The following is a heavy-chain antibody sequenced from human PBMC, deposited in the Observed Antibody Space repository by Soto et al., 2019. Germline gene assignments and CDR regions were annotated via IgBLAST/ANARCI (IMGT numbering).Heavy chain of an antibody. CDR2: VFWDNDK. CDR3: ARLYYYDTSGYQRPFDY. D-gene: IGHD3-22*01. CDR1: GFSLSSSGVG. Sequence: QITLKESGPPLVKPTETLTLTCTFSGFSLSSSGVGVGWIRQPPGKALEWLALVFWDNDKRYSPSLKCRLTITKDASRNQVVLTMTNMDPVDTATYSCARLYYYDTSGYQRPFDYWGQGTLVTVSS. J-gene: IGHJ4*02. V-gene: IGHV2-5*02.